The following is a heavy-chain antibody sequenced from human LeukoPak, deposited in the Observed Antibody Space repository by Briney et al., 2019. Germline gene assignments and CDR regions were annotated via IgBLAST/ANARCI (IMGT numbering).Heavy chain of an antibody. CDR1: GFTFTSSA. CDR2: IVVGSGNT. V-gene: IGHV1-58*01. Sequence: SVKVSCKASGFTFTSSAVQWVRQARGQRLEWIGWIVVGSGNTNYAQKFQERVTITRDMSTSTAYMELSSLRSEDTAVYYCAASVRDIVVVAAAYVNYYYNGMDVWGKGTTVTVSS. CDR3: AASVRDIVVVAAAYVNYYYNGMDV. D-gene: IGHD2-2*01. J-gene: IGHJ6*04.